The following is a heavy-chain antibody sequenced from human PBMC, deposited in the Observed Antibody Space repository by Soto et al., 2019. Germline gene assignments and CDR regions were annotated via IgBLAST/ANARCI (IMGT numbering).Heavy chain of an antibody. CDR3: ARGGDVVVVAATLTWFDP. J-gene: IGHJ5*02. Sequence: PGGSLRLSCAASGFTFSSYWMSWVRQAPGKGLEWVANIKQDGSEKYYVDSVKGRFTISRDNAKNSLYLQMNSLRAEDTAVYYCARGGDVVVVAATLTWFDPWGQGTLVTVSS. CDR1: GFTFSSYW. V-gene: IGHV3-7*05. CDR2: IKQDGSEK. D-gene: IGHD2-15*01.